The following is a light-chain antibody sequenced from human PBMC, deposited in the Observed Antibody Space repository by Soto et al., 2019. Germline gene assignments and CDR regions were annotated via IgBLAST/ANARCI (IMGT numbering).Light chain of an antibody. CDR2: EVS. CDR1: SSDVGGYKF. CDR3: GSYTGSIYV. V-gene: IGLV2-14*01. Sequence: QSVLTQPASVSGSPGQSITISCTGTSSDVGGYKFVSWYQQHPGNAPKLMIYEVSNRPSGVSSRFSGSKSGTAASLTISERQAEDEADYYCGSYTGSIYVFGPGTKVTVL. J-gene: IGLJ1*01.